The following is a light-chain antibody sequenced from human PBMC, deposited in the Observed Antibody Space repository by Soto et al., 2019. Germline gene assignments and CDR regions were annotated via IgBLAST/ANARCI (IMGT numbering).Light chain of an antibody. J-gene: IGKJ4*01. CDR1: QSISTW. CDR2: KAS. V-gene: IGKV1-5*03. Sequence: DIQMTQSPSTLSASVGDRVTITCRASQSISTWLAWYQQKPGKAPKLLIYKASSLEGGVPSRFCGSGSGTLFNITVSSLHPDDCATYYCQQYNTYPLTFGGGTAVDIK. CDR3: QQYNTYPLT.